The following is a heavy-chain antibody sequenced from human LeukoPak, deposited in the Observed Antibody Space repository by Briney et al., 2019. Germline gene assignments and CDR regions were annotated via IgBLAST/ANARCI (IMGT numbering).Heavy chain of an antibody. D-gene: IGHD6-6*01. CDR2: IIPIFGTA. Sequence: GSSVKVSCKASGGTFSSYAISWVRQAPGHGLEWMGGIIPIFGTANYAQKFQGRVTITTDESTSTAYMELSSLRSEDTAVYYCASRYSSSSGYFDYWGQGTLVTVSS. J-gene: IGHJ4*02. CDR3: ASRYSSSSGYFDY. V-gene: IGHV1-69*05. CDR1: GGTFSSYA.